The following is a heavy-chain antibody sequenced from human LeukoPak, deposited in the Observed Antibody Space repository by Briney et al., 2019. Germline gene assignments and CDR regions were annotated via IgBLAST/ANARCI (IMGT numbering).Heavy chain of an antibody. CDR2: IGTAGDT. Sequence: PGGSLRLSCAASGFTFSSYAMSWVRQAPGKGLEWVSAIGTAGDTYYTGSVKGRFTISRENAKNSLYLQMNSLRAGDTAVYYCVRVAKERVGGVYYFDYWGQGTLVTVSS. V-gene: IGHV3-13*01. J-gene: IGHJ4*02. D-gene: IGHD1-1*01. CDR1: GFTFSSYA. CDR3: VRVAKERVGGVYYFDY.